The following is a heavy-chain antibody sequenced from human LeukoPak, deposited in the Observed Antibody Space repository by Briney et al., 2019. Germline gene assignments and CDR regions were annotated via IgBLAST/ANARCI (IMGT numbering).Heavy chain of an antibody. CDR1: GFTFDDYG. D-gene: IGHD4/OR15-4a*01. CDR3: AKDGYGATGDWHFDL. Sequence: GGSLRLSCAVFGFTFDDYGMSWVRQAPGKGLEWVSGINWNGGSTGYADSVKGRFTISRDNAKNSLYLQMNSLRTEDTALYYCAKDGYGATGDWHFDLWGRGALVTVSS. CDR2: INWNGGST. V-gene: IGHV3-20*04. J-gene: IGHJ2*01.